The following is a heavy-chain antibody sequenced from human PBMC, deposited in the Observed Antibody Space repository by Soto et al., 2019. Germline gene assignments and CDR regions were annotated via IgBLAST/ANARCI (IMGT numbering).Heavy chain of an antibody. J-gene: IGHJ4*02. CDR3: ARDREPDGIWTFDS. CDR1: GFTLDNYT. CDR2: SFSSGGT. Sequence: PGGSLRLSCAAVGFTLDNYTMGWVRQAPGKGLEWVAESFSSGGTQYADSVKGRFTISRDNSRNMVFLQMNGLRVEDTALYYCARDREPDGIWTFDSWGQGALVTVSS. V-gene: IGHV3-53*01. D-gene: IGHD3-9*01.